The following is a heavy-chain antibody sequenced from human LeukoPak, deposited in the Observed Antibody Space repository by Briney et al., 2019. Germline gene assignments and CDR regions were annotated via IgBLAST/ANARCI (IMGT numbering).Heavy chain of an antibody. V-gene: IGHV1-2*02. J-gene: IGHJ5*02. CDR1: GYTFTAYY. Sequence: ASVKVSCKASGYTFTAYYMHWVRQAPGQGLEWMGWIGPNSGGTKYAQNFQGRVTMTRDTSISTAYMDLSSLTSDDTAVYYCAREGLDPWGQGTLVTVSS. CDR2: IGPNSGGT. CDR3: AREGLDP.